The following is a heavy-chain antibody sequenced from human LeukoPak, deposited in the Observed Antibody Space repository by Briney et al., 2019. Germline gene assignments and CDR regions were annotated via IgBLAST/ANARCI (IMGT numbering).Heavy chain of an antibody. Sequence: SVKVSCKPSGGTFTSYAISWVRQAPAQGLEWMGGIIPIFGTANYAQKFQGRVTITADESTSTAYMELSSLRSEDTAVYYCARTMVRGAIYYYMDVWGKGTTVTVSS. V-gene: IGHV1-69*01. CDR3: ARTMVRGAIYYYMDV. D-gene: IGHD3-10*01. CDR2: IIPIFGTA. CDR1: GGTFTSYA. J-gene: IGHJ6*03.